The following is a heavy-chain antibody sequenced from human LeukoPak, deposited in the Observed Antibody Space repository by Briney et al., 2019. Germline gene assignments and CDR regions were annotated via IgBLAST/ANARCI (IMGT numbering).Heavy chain of an antibody. D-gene: IGHD4-17*01. CDR1: GFTFDDYA. V-gene: IGHV3-9*01. CDR3: AKAPYGDYDCYFDL. CDR2: ISWNSGSI. J-gene: IGHJ2*01. Sequence: GRSLRLSCAASGFTFDDYAMHWVRQAPGKGLEWVSCISWNSGSIGYADSVKGRFTISRDNAKNSLYLQMNSLRAEDTALYYCAKAPYGDYDCYFDLWGRGTLVTVSS.